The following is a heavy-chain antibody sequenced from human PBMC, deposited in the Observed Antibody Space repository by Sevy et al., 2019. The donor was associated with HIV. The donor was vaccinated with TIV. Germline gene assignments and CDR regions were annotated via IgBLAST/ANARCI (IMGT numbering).Heavy chain of an antibody. CDR3: ARDTTSGGYSYGQEYFDY. Sequence: GGSLRLSCAASGFTFSSYSMNWVRQAPGKGLEWISYSSSSSSIYYADSVKGRFTISRENAKNSLYLQMNSLRDEDTAVYYCARDTTSGGYSYGQEYFDYWGQGTLVTVSS. J-gene: IGHJ4*02. V-gene: IGHV3-48*02. D-gene: IGHD5-18*01. CDR2: SSSSSSI. CDR1: GFTFSSYS.